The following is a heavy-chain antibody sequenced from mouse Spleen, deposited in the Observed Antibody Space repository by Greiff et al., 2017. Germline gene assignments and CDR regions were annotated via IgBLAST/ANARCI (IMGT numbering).Heavy chain of an antibody. CDR2: ILRDGGT. D-gene: IGHD4-1*01. J-gene: IGHJ2*01. V-gene: IGHV2-6-7*01. CDR3: ARNRLGPYCFDY. CDR1: GFSLTGYC. Sequence: VQLQQSGPGLVAPSQSLSITCTVSGFSLTGYCVNWVRQPPGQGLEWLGMILRDGGTAYYSALKSRLSINKDNSKRQVIFKINSLQANDTAIYYCARNRLGPYCFDYWGQGTTLTVSS.